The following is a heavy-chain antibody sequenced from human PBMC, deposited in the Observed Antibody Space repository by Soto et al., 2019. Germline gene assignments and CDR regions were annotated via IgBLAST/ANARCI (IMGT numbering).Heavy chain of an antibody. D-gene: IGHD3-10*01. Sequence: SETLSLTCAVSGYSISSSNWWGWIRQPPGKGLEWIGYIYYSGTTYYNPSLKSRVTMSVDTSKNQFSLKLTSVTAVDTAVYYCAQMWFGELWHGMDVWSQGTTVTVSS. J-gene: IGHJ6*02. CDR2: IYYSGTT. CDR3: AQMWFGELWHGMDV. V-gene: IGHV4-28*01. CDR1: GYSISSSNW.